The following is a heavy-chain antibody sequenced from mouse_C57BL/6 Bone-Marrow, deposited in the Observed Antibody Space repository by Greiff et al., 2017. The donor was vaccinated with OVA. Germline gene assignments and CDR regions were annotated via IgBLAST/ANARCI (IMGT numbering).Heavy chain of an antibody. J-gene: IGHJ2*01. CDR3: ARSEDYGSSYGYFDY. D-gene: IGHD1-1*01. V-gene: IGHV14-2*01. CDR1: GFNIKDYY. CDR2: IDPEDGET. Sequence: EVQLVESGGGLVKPGASVKLSCTASGFNIKDYYMHWVKQRTEQGLEWIGRIDPEDGETKYAPKFQGKATITADTSSNTAYLQLSSLTSEDTAVYYCARSEDYGSSYGYFDYWGQGTTLTVSS.